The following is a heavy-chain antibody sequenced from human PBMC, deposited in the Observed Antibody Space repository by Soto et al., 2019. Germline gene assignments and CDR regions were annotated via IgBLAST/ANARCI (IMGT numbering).Heavy chain of an antibody. CDR2: IYYSGST. V-gene: IGHV4-59*08. Sequence: TSETLSLTCTVSGGSISSYYWSWIRQPPGKGLEWIGYIYYSGSTNYNPSLKSRVTISVDTSKNQFSLKLSSVTAADTAVYYCARQETYYDFWSGYHTAWYFDYWGQGTLVTVSS. J-gene: IGHJ4*02. CDR1: GGSISSYY. D-gene: IGHD3-3*01. CDR3: ARQETYYDFWSGYHTAWYFDY.